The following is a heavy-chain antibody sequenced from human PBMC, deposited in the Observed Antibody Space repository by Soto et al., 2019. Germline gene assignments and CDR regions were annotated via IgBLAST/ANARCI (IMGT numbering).Heavy chain of an antibody. D-gene: IGHD1-1*01. CDR1: GYTFSSYA. CDR3: ARGNLPPGAHDDWFGP. J-gene: IGHJ5*02. V-gene: IGHV1-18*01. Sequence: QVQLVQSGAEVKKPGASVKVSCKASGYTFSSYAIIWVRQAPGQGLEWMGWISAYTGNTNYAQTLQGRVTLTTDTSTRTAYMELRSLRSNDTAVYYCARGNLPPGAHDDWFGPWGQGTLVTVSS. CDR2: ISAYTGNT.